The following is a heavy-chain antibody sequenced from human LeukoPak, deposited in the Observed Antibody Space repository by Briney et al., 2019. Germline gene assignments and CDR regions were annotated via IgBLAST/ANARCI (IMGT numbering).Heavy chain of an antibody. J-gene: IGHJ5*01. Sequence: ASVKVSCKASGYTFSDCYMYWLRQAPGEGLEWMGRINPKSGDTNYAQNFQGRVTMTRDTSMNTAYMELSRLRSDDTAVYFCARGYCSGGSCYLVENWFDFWGQGTLVTVSS. CDR2: INPKSGDT. CDR1: GYTFSDCY. V-gene: IGHV1-2*06. D-gene: IGHD2-15*01. CDR3: ARGYCSGGSCYLVENWFDF.